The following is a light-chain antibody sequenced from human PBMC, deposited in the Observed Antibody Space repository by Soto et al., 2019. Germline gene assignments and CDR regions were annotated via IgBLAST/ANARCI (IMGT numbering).Light chain of an antibody. V-gene: IGKV3-20*01. Sequence: EIVLTQSPGTLSLSPGERATLSCRASQSVISTYLAWYQQKPGQAPRLLIYGASSRATGIPDRFSGSGSGTDFTLTISRLEPEDFAVYSCQQYRDARGTFGQVTKVDIK. CDR1: QSVISTY. CDR3: QQYRDARGT. J-gene: IGKJ1*01. CDR2: GAS.